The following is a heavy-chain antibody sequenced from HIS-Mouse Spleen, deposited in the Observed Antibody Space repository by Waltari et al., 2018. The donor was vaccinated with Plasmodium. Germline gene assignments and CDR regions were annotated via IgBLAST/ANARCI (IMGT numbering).Heavy chain of an antibody. Sequence: VQPGRSLRLPCAASGFTFSSYGMHWVRQAPGNGLAWVAVISYDGSNKDDADSVKGRITISRDNSKNTLYLQMNGLGAEETAVYYCAKERRSSSWYVDYWGQGTLVTVSS. CDR1: GFTFSSYG. J-gene: IGHJ4*02. V-gene: IGHV3-30*18. CDR2: ISYDGSNK. D-gene: IGHD6-13*01. CDR3: AKERRSSSWYVDY.